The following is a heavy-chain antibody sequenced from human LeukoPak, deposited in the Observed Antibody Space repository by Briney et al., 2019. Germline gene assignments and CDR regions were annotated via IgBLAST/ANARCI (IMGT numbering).Heavy chain of an antibody. V-gene: IGHV1-2*02. J-gene: IGHJ4*02. Sequence: GALVRLSCKASRYTFTGYYMPWVGQSPGHRREGRGWINPNSGVAKYAQKFQGRVTMTRETSISTAYMELSRLRSDDTAVYYCARGLARDDFDYWGQGNLVTVSS. CDR3: ARGLARDDFDY. D-gene: IGHD3-10*01. CDR1: RYTFTGYY. CDR2: INPNSGVA.